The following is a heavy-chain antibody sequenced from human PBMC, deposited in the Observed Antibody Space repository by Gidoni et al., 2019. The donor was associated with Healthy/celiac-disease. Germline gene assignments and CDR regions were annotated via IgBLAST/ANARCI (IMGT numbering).Heavy chain of an antibody. CDR2: IYHSGST. Sequence: QVQLQESCPGLVNPSGPLSLTCALSGGSIRSSNWWSWVRQPPGKGLEWIGEIYHSGSTNYNPTLKSRVTITVDKSKNQFSLKLSSVTAAETAVYYCARGGYSSGWGFDYWGQGTLVTVSS. V-gene: IGHV4-4*02. CDR1: GGSIRSSNW. CDR3: ARGGYSSGWGFDY. D-gene: IGHD6-19*01. J-gene: IGHJ4*02.